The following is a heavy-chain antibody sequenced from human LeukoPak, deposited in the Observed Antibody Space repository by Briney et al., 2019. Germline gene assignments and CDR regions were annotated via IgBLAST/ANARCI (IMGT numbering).Heavy chain of an antibody. CDR1: GRSFSNYY. CDR3: ARGVYIAAAQYGY. V-gene: IGHV4-34*01. D-gene: IGHD6-13*01. J-gene: IGHJ4*02. Sequence: SETLSLTCAVYGRSFSNYYWTWIRQPPGKGLEWIGEVSHSGSTNYNSSLKSRVSISVDTSKNQFSLKLRSVTAADTAVYYCARGVYIAAAQYGYWGQGTLVTVSS. CDR2: VSHSGST.